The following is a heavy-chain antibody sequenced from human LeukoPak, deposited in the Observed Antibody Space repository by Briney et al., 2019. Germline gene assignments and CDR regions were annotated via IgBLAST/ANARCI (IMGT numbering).Heavy chain of an antibody. J-gene: IGHJ4*02. D-gene: IGHD3-10*01. CDR3: ARDGFPGGSDC. Sequence: GGPLSLPFPPPGFTSSASWLPWVRQAQGKGLVWFSHIKPDGSAINYADSVKGRFTISRDNAKNTLYLQMNSLTAEDTAVYYCARDGFPGGSDCWGQGALVTVSS. V-gene: IGHV3-74*01. CDR1: GFTSSASW. CDR2: IKPDGSAI.